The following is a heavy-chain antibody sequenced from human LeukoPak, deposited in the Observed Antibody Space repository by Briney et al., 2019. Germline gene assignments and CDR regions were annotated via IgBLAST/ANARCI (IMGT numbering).Heavy chain of an antibody. CDR2: INHSGST. V-gene: IGHV4-34*01. CDR3: ARGPTPTYDFWSGYYGPGSNRNYYYYMDV. CDR1: GGSFSGYY. Sequence: SETLSLTCAVYGGSFSGYYWSWIRQPPGKGLEWIGEINHSGSTNYNPSLKSRVTISVDTSKNQFSLKLSSVTAADTAVYYCARGPTPTYDFWSGYYGPGSNRNYYYYMDVWGKGTTVTVSS. J-gene: IGHJ6*03. D-gene: IGHD3-3*01.